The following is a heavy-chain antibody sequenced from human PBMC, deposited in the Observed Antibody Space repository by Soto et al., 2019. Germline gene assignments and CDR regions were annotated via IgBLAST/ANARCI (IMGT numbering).Heavy chain of an antibody. CDR1: GYSITSGYY. J-gene: IGHJ4*02. V-gene: IGHV4-38-2*01. CDR3: TRVVAGLDY. CDR2: FYYGGST. Sequence: SETVSLTCDVSGYSITSGYYWGWVRQPPGKGLEWIGSFYYGGSTFYNPTLKSRVTISVDASKNNFSLRLTSVTAADTVVYFCTRVVAGLDYWGQGILVTVSS. D-gene: IGHD6-19*01.